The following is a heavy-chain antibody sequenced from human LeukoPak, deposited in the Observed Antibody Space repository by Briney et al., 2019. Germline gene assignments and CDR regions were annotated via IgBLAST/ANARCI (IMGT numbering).Heavy chain of an antibody. CDR1: GFTFSSYG. V-gene: IGHV3-30*03. D-gene: IGHD2-2*01. J-gene: IGHJ4*02. CDR3: AREGCSSTSCYVPVI. Sequence: GRSLRLSCAASGFTFSSYGMHWGRQAPGKGVEWVAVITYDGSNKYYAGSVKGRFTISRDNSKNTLYLQMNSLRAEDTAVYYCAREGCSSTSCYVPVIWGQGTLVTVSS. CDR2: ITYDGSNK.